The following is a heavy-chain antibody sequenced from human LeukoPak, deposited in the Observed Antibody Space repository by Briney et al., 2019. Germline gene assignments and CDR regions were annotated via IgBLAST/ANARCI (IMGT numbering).Heavy chain of an antibody. CDR1: GYTFTSYA. D-gene: IGHD2-21*02. CDR2: INAGNGNT. J-gene: IGHJ6*03. V-gene: IGHV1-3*03. CDR3: ATASCGGDCYSLYYYYMDV. Sequence: ASVKVSCKASGYTFTSYAMHWVRQAPGQRLEWMGWINAGNGNTKYSQEFQGRVTITRDTSASTAYMELSSLRSEDTAVYYCATASCGGDCYSLYYYYMDVWGKGTTVTVSS.